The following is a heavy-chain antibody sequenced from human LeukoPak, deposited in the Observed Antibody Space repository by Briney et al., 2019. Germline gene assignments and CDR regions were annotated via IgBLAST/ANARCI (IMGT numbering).Heavy chain of an antibody. D-gene: IGHD6-19*01. Sequence: PGGSLRLSCAPSGFTFNNYGMHWDRQASGKGLEWVAFIRDDGSIKYYADSVKGRFTISRDNSKNTLYLQMNSLRAEDTAVYYCARASSGWYGVGYFDYWGQGTLVTVSS. CDR2: IRDDGSIK. J-gene: IGHJ4*02. CDR1: GFTFNNYG. CDR3: ARASSGWYGVGYFDY. V-gene: IGHV3-30*02.